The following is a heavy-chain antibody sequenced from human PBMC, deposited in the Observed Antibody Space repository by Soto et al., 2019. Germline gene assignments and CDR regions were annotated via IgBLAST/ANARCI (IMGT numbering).Heavy chain of an antibody. D-gene: IGHD1-26*01. Sequence: VQVVESGGDLVQPGKSLRLSCAASGFLFINAWMNWVRQAPGKGLEWVGRIKSETGGGTTDYAAPVKGRFTIARDDSKNMLYLQMNSLKTEDTAVYYCTTTYTGGSFYTWGQGTLVTVSS. V-gene: IGHV3-15*07. CDR1: GFLFINAW. CDR2: IKSETGGGTT. J-gene: IGHJ5*02. CDR3: TTTYTGGSFYT.